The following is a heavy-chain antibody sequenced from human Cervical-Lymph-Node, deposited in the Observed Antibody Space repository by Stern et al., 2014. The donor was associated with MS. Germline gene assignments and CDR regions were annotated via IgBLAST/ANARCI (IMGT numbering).Heavy chain of an antibody. CDR3: ARSSTVTPNAFDI. D-gene: IGHD4-17*01. CDR1: GGSISSGGYS. Sequence: QVQLQESGSGLVKPSQTLSLTCAVSGGSISSGGYSWSWIRQPPGKGLVWIGYIYHSGSTYYNPSLKSRVTISVDRSKNQFSLKLSSVTAADTAVYYCARSSTVTPNAFDIWGQGTMVTVSS. J-gene: IGHJ3*02. V-gene: IGHV4-30-2*01. CDR2: IYHSGST.